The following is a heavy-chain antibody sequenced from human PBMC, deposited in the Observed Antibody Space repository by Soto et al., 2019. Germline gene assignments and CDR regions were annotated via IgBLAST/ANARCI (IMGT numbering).Heavy chain of an antibody. D-gene: IGHD4-17*01. CDR1: GFSLSTSGVG. CDR2: LYWDDDK. CDR3: AHRQRTVYFDY. Sequence: QITLKESGPTLVKPTQTLTLTCTFSGFSLSTSGVGVGWIRQPPGKALEWLALLYWDDDKRYSPSLKSRLTTTKATAKNQVVLTMTNMDPVDTATYYCAHRQRTVYFDYWGQGTLVTVSS. V-gene: IGHV2-5*02. J-gene: IGHJ4*02.